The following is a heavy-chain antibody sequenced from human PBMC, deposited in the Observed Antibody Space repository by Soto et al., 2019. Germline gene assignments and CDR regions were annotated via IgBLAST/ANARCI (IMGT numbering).Heavy chain of an antibody. CDR3: SRDAGYYGSGSYYRRYYYRMDV. CDR1: GGSFSGYY. CDR2: INHSGST. J-gene: IGHJ6*02. V-gene: IGHV4-34*01. D-gene: IGHD3-10*01. Sequence: SETLSLTCAVYGGSFSGYYWSWIRQPPGKGLEWIGEINHSGSTNYNPSLKSRVTISVDTSQNQFSLKLSSLTAADRAVYYCSRDAGYYGSGSYYRRYYYRMDVWGQGTTVTVSS.